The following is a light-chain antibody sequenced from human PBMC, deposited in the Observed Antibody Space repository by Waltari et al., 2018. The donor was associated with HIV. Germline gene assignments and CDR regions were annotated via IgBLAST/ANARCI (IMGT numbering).Light chain of an antibody. CDR2: DNY. V-gene: IGLV1-51*01. CDR3: GTWDSGLSAVV. Sequence: QSVVTQPPSVSAAPGQRVTISCSGSSSNIGSNDVSWYQQLPGTAPQLLIFDNYKRPSGIPDRFSGSKSGTSATLGITGLQTGDEADYYCGTWDSGLSAVVFGGGTKLTVL. J-gene: IGLJ3*02. CDR1: SSNIGSND.